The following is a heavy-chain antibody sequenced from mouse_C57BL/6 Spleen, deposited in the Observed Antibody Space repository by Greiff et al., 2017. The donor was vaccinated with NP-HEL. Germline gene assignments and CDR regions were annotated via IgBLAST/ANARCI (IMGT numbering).Heavy chain of an antibody. CDR1: GYTFTSYW. J-gene: IGHJ2*01. CDR2: INPSSSYT. CDR3: AFYYAPSDY. D-gene: IGHD1-1*01. V-gene: IGHV1-7*01. Sequence: VQLQESGAELAKPGASVKLSCKASGYTFTSYWMHWVKQRPVQGLEWIGYINPSSSYTKYNQNFKDKATLTADKSSSTAYMQLSSLTYEDSAVYSCAFYYAPSDYWGQGTTLTVSA.